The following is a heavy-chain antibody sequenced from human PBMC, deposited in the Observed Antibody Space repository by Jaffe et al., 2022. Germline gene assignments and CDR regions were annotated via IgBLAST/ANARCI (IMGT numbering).Heavy chain of an antibody. CDR3: ARDLGDDYGDYTGWYFDL. J-gene: IGHJ2*01. CDR1: GFTFSSYW. Sequence: EVQLVESGGGLVQPGGSLRLSCAASGFTFSSYWMSWVRQAPGKGLEWVANIKQDGSEKYYVDSVKGRFTISRDNAKNSLYLQMNSLRAEDTAVYYCARDLGDDYGDYTGWYFDLWGRGTLVTVSS. D-gene: IGHD4-17*01. CDR2: IKQDGSEK. V-gene: IGHV3-7*01.